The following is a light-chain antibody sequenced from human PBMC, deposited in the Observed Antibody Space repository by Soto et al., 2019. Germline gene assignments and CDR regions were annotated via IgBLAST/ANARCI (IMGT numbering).Light chain of an antibody. V-gene: IGLV1-44*01. CDR2: TNT. J-gene: IGLJ1*01. Sequence: QSALAQPPPASGTPGQRVTISCSGSSSNVGGNPVNWYQHVPTTAPKLLIYTNTQRPSGVPDRFSGSKSGTSASLAISGLQSEDEADYYCASWDDSLNGPVFGTGTKATVL. CDR3: ASWDDSLNGPV. CDR1: SSNVGGNP.